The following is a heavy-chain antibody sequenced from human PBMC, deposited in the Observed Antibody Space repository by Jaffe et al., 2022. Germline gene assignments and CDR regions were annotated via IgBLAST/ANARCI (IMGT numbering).Heavy chain of an antibody. CDR2: IRYDGSNK. D-gene: IGHD6-19*01. CDR3: AKDLSSGWYVGDKGSYFDY. V-gene: IGHV3-30*02. CDR1: GFTFSSYG. Sequence: QVQLVESGGGVVQPGGSLRLSCAASGFTFSSYGMHWVRQAPGKGLEWVAFIRYDGSNKYYADSVKGRFTISRDNSKNTLYLQMNSLRAEDTAVYYCAKDLSSGWYVGDKGSYFDYWGQGTLVTVSS. J-gene: IGHJ4*02.